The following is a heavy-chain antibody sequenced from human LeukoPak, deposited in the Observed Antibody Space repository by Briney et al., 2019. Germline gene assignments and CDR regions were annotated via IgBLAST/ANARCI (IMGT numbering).Heavy chain of an antibody. J-gene: IGHJ4*02. CDR2: ILYDGSNK. CDR1: GFTFSSYA. CDR3: AKGSPENYYGSGTNYRSTFDY. Sequence: GGSLRLSCTAPGFTFSSYAIHWIRQAPGKGLEWVAVILYDGSNKYYADSVKGRFTISRDNSKNTLYLQMNSLRGEDTAVYYCAKGSPENYYGSGTNYRSTFDYWGQGTLVTVSS. V-gene: IGHV3-30*18. D-gene: IGHD3-10*01.